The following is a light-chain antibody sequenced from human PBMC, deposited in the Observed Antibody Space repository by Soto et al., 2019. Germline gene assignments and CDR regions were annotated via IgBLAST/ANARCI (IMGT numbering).Light chain of an antibody. CDR3: RQVNVYPST. Sequence: QKIKSTSSMPPSAGHNLNITCRATQSISRYLNWYQQKPGKAPKLLIYAASSLHSGVPSRFRGGGSGTDVTLTISSLQPEDVETYYCRQVNVYPSTFGEGTKVDIK. J-gene: IGKJ4*01. CDR2: AAS. CDR1: QSISRY. V-gene: IGKV1-39*01.